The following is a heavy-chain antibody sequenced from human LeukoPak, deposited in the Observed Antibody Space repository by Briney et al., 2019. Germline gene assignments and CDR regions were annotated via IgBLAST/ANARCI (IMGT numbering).Heavy chain of an antibody. CDR3: TTGVGVGGDDYSIFDY. CDR2: IKSKTDGGTT. CDR1: GFTFSNAW. D-gene: IGHD4-11*01. V-gene: IGHV3-15*01. J-gene: IGHJ4*02. Sequence: GGSLRPSCAASGFTFSNAWMSWVRQAPGKGLEWVGRIKSKTDGGTTDYAAPVKGRFTISRDDSKNTLYLQMNSLKTEDTAVYYCTTGVGVGGDDYSIFDYWGQGTLVTVSS.